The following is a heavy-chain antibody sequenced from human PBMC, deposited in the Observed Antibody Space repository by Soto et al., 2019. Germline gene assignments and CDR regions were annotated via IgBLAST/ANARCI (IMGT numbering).Heavy chain of an antibody. Sequence: GGSLRLSCAASGFKFSNYAMSWVRHAPGKGLEWVSLISATGGGTYYADSVKGRFTISRDNSYNTLYLQVHSLTAEDTAVYYCAKDRRAGGNSAFYFDFWGQGAQVTVSS. J-gene: IGHJ4*02. D-gene: IGHD3-16*01. CDR3: AKDRRAGGNSAFYFDF. CDR1: GFKFSNYA. CDR2: ISATGGGT. V-gene: IGHV3-23*01.